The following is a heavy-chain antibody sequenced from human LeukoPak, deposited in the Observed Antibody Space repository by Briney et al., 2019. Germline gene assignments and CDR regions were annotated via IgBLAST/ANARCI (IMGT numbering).Heavy chain of an antibody. CDR2: ISAYNGNT. J-gene: IGHJ4*02. CDR1: GYTFTSYG. CDR3: ARMSSGWTLLDY. V-gene: IGHV1-18*04. Sequence: ASVKVSCKASGYTFTSYGISWVRQTPGQGLEWMGWISAYNGNTNYAQKLQGRVTMTTDTSTSTAYMELRSLRSDDTAVYYCARMSSGWTLLDYWGQGTLVTVSS. D-gene: IGHD6-19*01.